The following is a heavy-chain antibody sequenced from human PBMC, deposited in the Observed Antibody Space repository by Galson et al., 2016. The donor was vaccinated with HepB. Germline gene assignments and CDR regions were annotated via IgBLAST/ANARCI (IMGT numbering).Heavy chain of an antibody. CDR1: GFAFGSYL. CDR3: AKGRGGVSIH. J-gene: IGHJ4*02. Sequence: SLRLSCAASGFAFGSYLMSWVRQAPGKGLEWVANIKQDGSEKYFVDSVKGRFTISRDNAKNSLYLQMNSLRAEDTAVYYCAKGRGGVSIHWGQGTRVTVSS. CDR2: IKQDGSEK. V-gene: IGHV3-7*01. D-gene: IGHD3-10*01.